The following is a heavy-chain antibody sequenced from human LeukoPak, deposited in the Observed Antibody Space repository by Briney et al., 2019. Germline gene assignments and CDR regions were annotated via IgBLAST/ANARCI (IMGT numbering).Heavy chain of an antibody. J-gene: IGHJ5*02. CDR1: GGSISITSYY. CDR3: ARHRVFNWNHPIWFDP. V-gene: IGHV4-39*01. CDR2: MFNSGST. Sequence: SETLSLTCTVSGGSISITSYYWGWVRQPRGKGLEWIGSMFNSGSTYHNPSLKSRVTISIDTSKNQFSLKLSSVTAADTAVYYCARHRVFNWNHPIWFDPCGQGTLVTVSS. D-gene: IGHD1-14*01.